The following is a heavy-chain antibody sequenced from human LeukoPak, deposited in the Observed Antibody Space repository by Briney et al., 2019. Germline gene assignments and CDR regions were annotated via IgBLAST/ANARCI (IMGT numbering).Heavy chain of an antibody. J-gene: IGHJ4*02. D-gene: IGHD2-15*01. CDR3: ARDPAGYGLDY. CDR2: ISSRGGTI. V-gene: IGHV3-48*03. CDR1: GFTFSSYE. Sequence: GGSLRLSCAASGFTFSSYEMDWVRQAPGKGLEWISYISSRGGTIYYADSVKGRFTISRDNAKNSLYLQMNSLRAEDTAVYYCARDPAGYGLDYWGQGTLVTVSS.